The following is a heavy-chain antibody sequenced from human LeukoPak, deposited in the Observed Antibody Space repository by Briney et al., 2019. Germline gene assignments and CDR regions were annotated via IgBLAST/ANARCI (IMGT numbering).Heavy chain of an antibody. CDR1: GYSLSSGFF. V-gene: IGHV4-38-2*02. Sequence: SETLSLTCTVSGYSLSSGFFCDWIRQSPGKGLEWIGSFSHRGGSYHNPSLKSRVTISVDTSKNHSLKLLSVTAADTAVYYCARAQDFSDSSGPNYLDFWGQGILVTVSS. D-gene: IGHD3-22*01. J-gene: IGHJ4*02. CDR2: FSHRGGS. CDR3: ARAQDFSDSSGPNYLDF.